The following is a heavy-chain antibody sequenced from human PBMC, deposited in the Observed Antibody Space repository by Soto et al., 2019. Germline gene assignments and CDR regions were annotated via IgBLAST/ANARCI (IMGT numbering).Heavy chain of an antibody. D-gene: IGHD3-3*01. CDR1: GYTFTSYG. Sequence: QVQLVQSGAEVKKPGASVKSSCKASGYTFTSYGISWVRQAHGQGLEWLRWISAYNGNTNYAQKLQGRGTMTTDTSTSTADMELRSLRSDDTAVYYCERDYPYDFWSGDYTAMDVWGKGTTVTVSS. CDR3: ERDYPYDFWSGDYTAMDV. V-gene: IGHV1-18*01. J-gene: IGHJ6*04. CDR2: ISAYNGNT.